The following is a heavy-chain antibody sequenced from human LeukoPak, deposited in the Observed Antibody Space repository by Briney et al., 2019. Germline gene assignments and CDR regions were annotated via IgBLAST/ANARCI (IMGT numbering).Heavy chain of an antibody. D-gene: IGHD6-6*01. J-gene: IGHJ6*03. CDR2: IYTSGST. CDR3: ARGPRPSYYYYYMDV. V-gene: IGHV4-61*02. CDR1: GGSISSGSYY. Sequence: SQTLSPTCTVSGGSISSGSYYWSWIRQPAGKGLEWIGRIYTSGSTNYNPSLKSRVTISVDTSKNQFSLKLSSVTAADTAVYYCARGPRPSYYYYYMDVWGKGTTVTVSS.